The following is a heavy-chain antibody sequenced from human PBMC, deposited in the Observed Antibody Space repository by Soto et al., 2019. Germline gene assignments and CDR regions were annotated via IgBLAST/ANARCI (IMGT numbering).Heavy chain of an antibody. CDR2: IRSKAYGETT. V-gene: IGHV3-49*03. J-gene: IGHJ6*02. CDR3: TRYTYTSRYSYFGMDV. CDR1: GFTFGDYA. D-gene: IGHD2-2*01. Sequence: GGSLRLSCTCFGFTFGDYAISWSRQAPGKGLEWVGVIRSKAYGETTDYGASVKGRFTILRDDSKSIAYLQLNSLQSEDTGVYYCTRYTYTSRYSYFGMDVWGHGTAVTVSS.